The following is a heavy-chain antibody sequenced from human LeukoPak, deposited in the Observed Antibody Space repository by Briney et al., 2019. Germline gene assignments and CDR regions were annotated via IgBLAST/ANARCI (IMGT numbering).Heavy chain of an antibody. CDR2: IIPIFGTA. Sequence: ASVKVSCKASGYTFTGYYMHWVRQAPGQGLEWMGGIIPIFGTANYAQKFQGRVTITTDESTSTAYMELSSLRSEDTAVYYCARGPTIFGVFTSYYYMDVWGKGTTVTVSS. D-gene: IGHD3-3*01. CDR1: GYTFTGYY. V-gene: IGHV1-69*05. J-gene: IGHJ6*03. CDR3: ARGPTIFGVFTSYYYMDV.